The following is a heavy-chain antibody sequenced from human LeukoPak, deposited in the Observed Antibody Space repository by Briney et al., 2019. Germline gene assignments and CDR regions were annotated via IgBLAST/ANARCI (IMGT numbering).Heavy chain of an antibody. CDR3: ARGGCRSTSCYDY. CDR1: GFTFSSYG. Sequence: GRSLRLSYAASGFTFSSYGMHWVRQAPGKGLEWLAVIWYDGSEKYYADSVKGRFTISRDNSKNTLYLQMSSLRVEDTALYYCARGGCRSTSCYDYWGQGTLVTVSS. J-gene: IGHJ4*02. D-gene: IGHD2-2*01. CDR2: IWYDGSEK. V-gene: IGHV3-33*01.